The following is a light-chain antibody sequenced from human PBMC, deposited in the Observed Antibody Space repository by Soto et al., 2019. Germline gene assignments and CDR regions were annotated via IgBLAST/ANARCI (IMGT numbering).Light chain of an antibody. V-gene: IGKV3-20*01. CDR1: QSVSSSY. CDR2: GAS. CDR3: QQYGSSPRT. J-gene: IGKJ1*01. Sequence: EIVLTQSPGALSLSPGERATLSCGASQSVSSSYLAWYQQQPGQAPRLLIYGASTRATGIPDRFSGSGSGTDFTLTISRLEPEDVALYYCQQYGSSPRTFGQGTKVEIK.